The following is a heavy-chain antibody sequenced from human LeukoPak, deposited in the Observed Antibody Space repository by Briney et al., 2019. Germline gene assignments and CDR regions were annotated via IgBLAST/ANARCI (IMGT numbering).Heavy chain of an antibody. Sequence: RPSETLSLTCTVFGGSISSSSYYWGWIRQPPGKGLEWIGSIYYSGSTYYNPSLKSRVTISVDTSKNQFSLKLSSVTAADTAVYYCARGPRGYSYGSFQSSYYFDYWGQGTLVTVSS. CDR2: IYYSGST. CDR1: GGSISSSSYY. V-gene: IGHV4-39*07. D-gene: IGHD5-18*01. J-gene: IGHJ4*02. CDR3: ARGPRGYSYGSFQSSYYFDY.